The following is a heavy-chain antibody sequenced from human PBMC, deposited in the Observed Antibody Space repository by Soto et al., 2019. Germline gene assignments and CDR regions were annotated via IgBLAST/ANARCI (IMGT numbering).Heavy chain of an antibody. V-gene: IGHV1-2*04. CDR3: ARANSGYDYDDYYYGMDV. CDR2: INPNSGGT. D-gene: IGHD5-12*01. CDR1: GYTFTGYY. Sequence: ASVKVSCKASGYTFTGYYMHWVRQAPGRGLEWMGWINPNSGGTNYAQKFQGWVTMTRDTSISTAYMELSRLRSDDTAVYYCARANSGYDYDDYYYGMDVWGQGTTVTVSS. J-gene: IGHJ6*02.